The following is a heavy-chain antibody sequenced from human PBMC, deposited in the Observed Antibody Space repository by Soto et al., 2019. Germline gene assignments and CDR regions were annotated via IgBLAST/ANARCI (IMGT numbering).Heavy chain of an antibody. CDR1: GYTFTSYG. CDR3: ARDLCIGGCFDP. D-gene: IGHD2-15*01. V-gene: IGHV1-18*01. Sequence: ASVKVSCKASGYTFTSYGISWVRQAPGQGLEWMGWISAYNGNTKYAQKLQGRVTMTTDTSTSTAYMELRSLRSDDTAVYYCARDLCIGGCFDPWGQGTLLTVSS. CDR2: ISAYNGNT. J-gene: IGHJ5*02.